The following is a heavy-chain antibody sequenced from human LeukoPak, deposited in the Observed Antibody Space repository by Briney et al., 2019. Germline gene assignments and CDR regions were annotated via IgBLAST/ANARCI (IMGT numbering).Heavy chain of an antibody. V-gene: IGHV3-9*03. CDR1: GFTFDDYA. CDR2: ISWNSNSI. Sequence: GRSLRLSCAAFGFTFDDYAMHWVRQAPGKGLEWVSSISWNSNSIDYADSVKGRFTISRDNAKNSLYLQLNSLRAEDMALYYCARGRYYHDTSGYYSLDYWGQGTLVTVSS. J-gene: IGHJ4*02. D-gene: IGHD3-22*01. CDR3: ARGRYYHDTSGYYSLDY.